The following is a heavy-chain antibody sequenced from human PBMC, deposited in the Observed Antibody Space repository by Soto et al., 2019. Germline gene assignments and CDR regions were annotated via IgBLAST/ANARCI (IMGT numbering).Heavy chain of an antibody. CDR2: INPNSGGT. Sequence: ASVKVSCKASGYIFTGYYMHWVRQTPGQGLEWMGWINPNSGGTNYAQKFQGWVTMTRDTSISTAYMELSRLRSDDTAVYYCARDWALTKAGYYYKYGMDVWGQGTTVTVSS. V-gene: IGHV1-2*04. CDR1: GYIFTGYY. J-gene: IGHJ6*02. CDR3: ARDWALTKAGYYYKYGMDV. D-gene: IGHD3-9*01.